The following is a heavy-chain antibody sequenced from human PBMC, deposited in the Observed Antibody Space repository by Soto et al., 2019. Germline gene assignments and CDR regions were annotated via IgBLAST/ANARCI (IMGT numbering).Heavy chain of an antibody. J-gene: IGHJ6*02. CDR1: GGSISSYY. V-gene: IGHV4-59*01. CDR2: IYYSGST. D-gene: IGHD6-13*01. Sequence: QVQLQESGPGLVKPSETLSLTCTVSGGSISSYYWSWIRQPPGKGLEWIGYIYYSGSTNYNPSLKSRVTISVDTSKNQFSLKLSSVTAADTAVYYWARVQAAAGNRDSNYYYYGMDVWGQGTTVTVSS. CDR3: ARVQAAAGNRDSNYYYYGMDV.